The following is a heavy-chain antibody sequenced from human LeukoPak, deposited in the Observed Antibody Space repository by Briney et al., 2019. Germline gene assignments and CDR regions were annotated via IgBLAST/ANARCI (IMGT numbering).Heavy chain of an antibody. Sequence: SETLSPTCTVSGYSISSGYYWGWIRQPPGKGLEWIGSIYHSGSTYYNPSLKSRVTISVDTSKNQFSLKLSSVTAADTAVYYCASIIVGAPSYYYYMDVWGKGTTVTVSS. D-gene: IGHD1-26*01. V-gene: IGHV4-38-2*02. CDR3: ASIIVGAPSYYYYMDV. CDR1: GYSISSGYY. J-gene: IGHJ6*03. CDR2: IYHSGST.